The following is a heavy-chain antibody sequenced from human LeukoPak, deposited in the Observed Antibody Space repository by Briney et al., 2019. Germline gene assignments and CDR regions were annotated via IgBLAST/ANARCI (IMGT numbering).Heavy chain of an antibody. V-gene: IGHV4-59*01. D-gene: IGHD5-18*01. J-gene: IGHJ3*02. CDR3: ASGLADTAMVLRPDAFDI. Sequence: PSETLSLTCTVSGGSISSYYLSWIRQPPGKGLEWIGYIYYSGSVNYNPSLKSRLTISVDTSKNQCSLKLSSVTAADTAVYYCASGLADTAMVLRPDAFDIWGQGTMVTVSS. CDR2: IYYSGSV. CDR1: GGSISSYY.